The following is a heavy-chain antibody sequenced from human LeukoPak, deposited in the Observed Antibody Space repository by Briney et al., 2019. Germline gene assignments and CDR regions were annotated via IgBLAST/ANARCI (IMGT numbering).Heavy chain of an antibody. D-gene: IGHD5-24*01. CDR1: GGTFSSYA. V-gene: IGHV1-69*04. J-gene: IGHJ4*02. Sequence: SVKVSCKASGGTFSSYAISWVRQAPGQGLEWIGRIIPIFGIANYAQKFQGRVTITADKSTSTAYMELSSLRSEDTAVYYCARDRSRDGYKYYFDYWGQGTLVTVSS. CDR2: IIPIFGIA. CDR3: ARDRSRDGYKYYFDY.